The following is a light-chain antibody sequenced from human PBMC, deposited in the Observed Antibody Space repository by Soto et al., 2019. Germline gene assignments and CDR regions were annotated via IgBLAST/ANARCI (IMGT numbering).Light chain of an antibody. Sequence: EIVMTQSPASLSVSPGDGATLSCRASQSVASNVAWYQQKPGQGPRLLIHGASTRAAGVPARFSGSGSATDIILTISRLQSEDFAVYYCQQYHNWPPQYTFGQGTKLQIK. CDR1: QSVASN. CDR3: QQYHNWPPQYT. J-gene: IGKJ2*01. V-gene: IGKV3-15*01. CDR2: GAS.